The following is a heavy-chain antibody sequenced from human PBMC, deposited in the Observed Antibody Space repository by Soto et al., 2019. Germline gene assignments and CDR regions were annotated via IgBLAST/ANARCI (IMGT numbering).Heavy chain of an antibody. CDR1: GGSVSSGSYY. CDR2: IYYSGST. D-gene: IGHD4-17*01. V-gene: IGHV4-61*01. Sequence: SETLSLTCTVSGGSVSSGSYYWSWIRQHQGKGLEWIWYIYYSGSTNYNPSLKSRVTISVDTSKNQFSLKLSSVTAADTAVYYCARESGDSTNYYYYYGMDVWGQGTTVTVS. CDR3: ARESGDSTNYYYYYGMDV. J-gene: IGHJ6*02.